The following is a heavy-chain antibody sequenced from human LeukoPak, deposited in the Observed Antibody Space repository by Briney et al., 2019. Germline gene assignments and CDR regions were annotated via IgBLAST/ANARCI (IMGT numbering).Heavy chain of an antibody. CDR2: ISGSGGST. Sequence: GGSLRLSCTASGFTFSSYAMSWVRQAPGKGLEWVSAISGSGGSTYYADSVKGRFTISRDNSKNTLYLQMNSLRAEDTAVYYCAKAPGMVRVSLPSGFDYWGQGTLVTVSS. CDR3: AKAPGMVRVSLPSGFDY. CDR1: GFTFSSYA. V-gene: IGHV3-23*01. D-gene: IGHD3-10*01. J-gene: IGHJ4*02.